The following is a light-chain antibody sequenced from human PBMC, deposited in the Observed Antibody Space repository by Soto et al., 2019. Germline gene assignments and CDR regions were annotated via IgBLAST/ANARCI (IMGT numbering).Light chain of an antibody. CDR1: QSVSADY. J-gene: IGKJ2*01. Sequence: EIVLTQSPGTLSLSLGERATLSCTASQSVSADYLAWYQHKPGQAPRLLIYGASSRATDIPDRFSGSGSGTDFTLTITRLEPEDFAVYYCQQYGGSPPVTFGQWTNLEI. CDR3: QQYGGSPPVT. CDR2: GAS. V-gene: IGKV3-20*01.